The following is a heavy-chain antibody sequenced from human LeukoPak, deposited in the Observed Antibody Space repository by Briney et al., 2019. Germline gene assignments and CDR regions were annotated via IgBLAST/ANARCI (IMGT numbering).Heavy chain of an antibody. CDR2: SYYSGST. J-gene: IGHJ4*02. V-gene: IGHV4-30-4*01. Sequence: SQTLSLTCTVSGGSISSGDYSWSWIRQPPGKGLEWIGYSYYSGSTYYNSSLKSRVTISVDTSKNQFSLKLSSVTAADTAVYYCARAYDSSGYYLLGYWGQGTLVTVSS. CDR1: GGSISSGDYS. D-gene: IGHD3-22*01. CDR3: ARAYDSSGYYLLGY.